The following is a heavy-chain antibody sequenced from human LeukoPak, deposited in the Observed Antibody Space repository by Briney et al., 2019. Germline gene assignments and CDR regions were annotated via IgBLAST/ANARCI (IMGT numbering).Heavy chain of an antibody. CDR2: IRYDGSNK. D-gene: IGHD3-10*01. J-gene: IGHJ6*03. Sequence: GGSLRHSCAASGFTFSSYGMHWVRQAPGKGLEWVAFIRYDGSNKYYADSVKGRFTISRDNAKNSLYLQMNSLRADDTAVYYCARFAAGGSYYYYMDVWGKGTTVTVSS. CDR3: ARFAAGGSYYYYMDV. V-gene: IGHV3-30*02. CDR1: GFTFSSYG.